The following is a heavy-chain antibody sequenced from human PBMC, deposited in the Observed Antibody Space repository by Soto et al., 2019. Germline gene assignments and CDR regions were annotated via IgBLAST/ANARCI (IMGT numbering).Heavy chain of an antibody. CDR1: GGSISSSSYY. CDR2: IHYSGST. CDR3: ARRTGYNSGWYFDY. D-gene: IGHD6-19*01. Sequence: QLQVQESGPGLVMPSETLSLTFTVSGGSISSSSYYWGWIRQPPGKGLEWIGSIHYSGSTYYNPSLKSRVTISVDKSKNQFSLKVNSVTAADTAVYFCARRTGYNSGWYFDYWGQGTLVTVYS. J-gene: IGHJ4*02. V-gene: IGHV4-39*01.